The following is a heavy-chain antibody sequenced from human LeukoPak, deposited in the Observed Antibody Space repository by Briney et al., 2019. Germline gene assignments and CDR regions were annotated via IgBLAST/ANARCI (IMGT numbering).Heavy chain of an antibody. CDR3: AREGIQHRPGIAAAEYYYYYMDV. CDR1: GYIFTNYG. D-gene: IGHD6-13*01. CDR2: ISAYNGNP. J-gene: IGHJ6*03. V-gene: IGHV1-18*01. Sequence: ASVKVSCKASGYIFTNYGISWVRQAPGQGLEWMGWISAYNGNPNYAQKLQGRVTMTTDTSTSTAYMELRSLRSDDTAVYYCAREGIQHRPGIAAAEYYYYYMDVWGKGTTVTVSS.